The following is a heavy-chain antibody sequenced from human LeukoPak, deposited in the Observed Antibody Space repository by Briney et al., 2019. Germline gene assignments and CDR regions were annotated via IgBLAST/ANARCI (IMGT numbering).Heavy chain of an antibody. CDR2: IIPILGIA. J-gene: IGHJ4*02. CDR1: VGTFSSYT. V-gene: IGHV1-69*02. Sequence: SVKVSCKASVGTFSSYTISWVRQAPGQGLEWMGRIIPILGIANYAQKFQGRVTITADKSTSTAYMELSSLRSEDTAVYYCASKGDTYCGGDCYLNWGQGTLVTVSS. CDR3: ASKGDTYCGGDCYLN. D-gene: IGHD2-21*01.